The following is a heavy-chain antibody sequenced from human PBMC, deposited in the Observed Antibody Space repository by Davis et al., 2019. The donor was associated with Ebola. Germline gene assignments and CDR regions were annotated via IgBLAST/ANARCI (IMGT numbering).Heavy chain of an antibody. CDR1: GYTFIDYH. D-gene: IGHD3-9*01. CDR2: INPRSGDT. CDR3: ARDHLVILTGYDY. Sequence: ASVKVSCKAYGYTFIDYHIHWVRQAPGQGLEWMGRINPRSGDTNYAQKFQGRVTMTRDTSINTAYMELSRLRSDDTAVYYCARDHLVILTGYDYWGQGTLVTVSS. V-gene: IGHV1-2*06. J-gene: IGHJ4*02.